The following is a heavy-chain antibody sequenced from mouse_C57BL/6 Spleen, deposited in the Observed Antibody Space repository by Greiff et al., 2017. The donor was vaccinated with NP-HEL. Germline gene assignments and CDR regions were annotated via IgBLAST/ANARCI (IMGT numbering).Heavy chain of an antibody. Sequence: VQLVESGPGLVQPSQSLSITCTVSGFSLTSYGVHWVRQSPGKGLEWLGVIWSGGSTDYNAAFISRLSISKDNSKSQVFFKMNSLQADDTAIYYCARKEGLRRDYYAMDYWGQGTSVTVSS. CDR1: GFSLTSYG. CDR2: IWSGGST. D-gene: IGHD2-4*01. J-gene: IGHJ4*01. CDR3: ARKEGLRRDYYAMDY. V-gene: IGHV2-2*01.